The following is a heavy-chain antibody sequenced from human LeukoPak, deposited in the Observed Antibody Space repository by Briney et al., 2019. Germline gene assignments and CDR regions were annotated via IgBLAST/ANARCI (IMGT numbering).Heavy chain of an antibody. CDR2: IYYSGST. V-gene: IGHV4-59*01. CDR1: GGSISSYY. D-gene: IGHD6-13*01. Sequence: SETLSLTCTVSGGSISSYYWSWIRQPPGKGLEWIGYIYYSGSTNYNPSLKSRVTISVDTSKNQFSLKLSSVTAADTAVYYCARAGYSSSWYYYYGMDVWGQGTTVTVSS. CDR3: ARAGYSSSWYYYYGMDV. J-gene: IGHJ6*02.